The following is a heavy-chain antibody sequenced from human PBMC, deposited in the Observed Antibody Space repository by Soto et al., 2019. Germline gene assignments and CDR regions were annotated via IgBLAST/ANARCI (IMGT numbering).Heavy chain of an antibody. V-gene: IGHV4-31*03. CDR1: GGSISSGGYY. J-gene: IGHJ3*02. Sequence: QVQLQESGPGLVKPSQILSLTCTVSGGSISSGGYYWSWIRQHPGKGLEWIGYIYYSGSTYYNPSLKSRVTISVDTSKNQFSLKLSSVTAADTAVYYCARTTWIQLWLRSDAFDIWGQGTMVTVSS. D-gene: IGHD5-18*01. CDR2: IYYSGST. CDR3: ARTTWIQLWLRSDAFDI.